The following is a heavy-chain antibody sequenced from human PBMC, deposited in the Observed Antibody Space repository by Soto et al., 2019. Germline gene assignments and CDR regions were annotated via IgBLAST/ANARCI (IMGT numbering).Heavy chain of an antibody. V-gene: IGHV6-1*01. J-gene: IGHJ6*02. CDR3: AGLVWFRGMHV. Sequence: PSQTLSLTCDISGYSVSSSSAAWNWIIQSPSRGLEWLGRTYYRSKWIHEYTVSMESRITINPDTSKNQFSLHIYSVTPEDTAVYYCAGLVWFRGMHVWGQATPVTVSS. CDR2: TYYRSKWIH. CDR1: GYSVSSSSAA. D-gene: IGHD3-16*01.